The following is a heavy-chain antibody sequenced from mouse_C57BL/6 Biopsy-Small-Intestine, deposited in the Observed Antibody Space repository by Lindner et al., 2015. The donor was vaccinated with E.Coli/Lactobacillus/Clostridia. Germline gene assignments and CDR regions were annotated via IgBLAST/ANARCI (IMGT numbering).Heavy chain of an antibody. V-gene: IGHV1-19*01. CDR2: INPYNGGT. J-gene: IGHJ3*01. Sequence: VQLQESGPVLVKPGASVKMSCKASGYTFTDYYMNWVKQSHGKSLEWIGVINPYNGGTSYNQKFKGKATLTVDKSSSTAYMELNSLTSEDSAVYYCAGSSHSWFAYWGQGTLVTVSA. D-gene: IGHD1-1*01. CDR3: AGSSHSWFAY. CDR1: GYTFTDYY.